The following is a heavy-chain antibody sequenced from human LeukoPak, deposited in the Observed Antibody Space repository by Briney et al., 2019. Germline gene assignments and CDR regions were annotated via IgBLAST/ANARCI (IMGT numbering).Heavy chain of an antibody. CDR2: VFHSGST. CDR3: ARGGGTPTTVVTPFDY. V-gene: IGHV4-4*02. CDR1: GGSIISNYW. J-gene: IGHJ4*02. D-gene: IGHD4-23*01. Sequence: SETLSLTCAVSGGSIISNYWWSWVRQPPGKGLEWIGEVFHSGSTNYSPSLRSRVTISVDKSKNQFSLKLNSVTAADTAVYYCARGGGTPTTVVTPFDYWGQGTLVTVSS.